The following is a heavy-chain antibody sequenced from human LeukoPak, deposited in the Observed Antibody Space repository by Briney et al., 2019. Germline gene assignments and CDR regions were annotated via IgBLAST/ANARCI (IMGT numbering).Heavy chain of an antibody. CDR3: ARLYADHGAFDI. CDR1: GGSISSYY. CDR2: IYYSGST. D-gene: IGHD1-14*01. J-gene: IGHJ3*02. V-gene: IGHV4-59*08. Sequence: PSETLSLTCTVSGGSISSYYWSWIRQPPGKGLEWIGYIYYSGSTNYNPSLKSRVTISVDTSKNQFSLKLSSVTAAATAVYYCARLYADHGAFDIWGQGTMVTVSS.